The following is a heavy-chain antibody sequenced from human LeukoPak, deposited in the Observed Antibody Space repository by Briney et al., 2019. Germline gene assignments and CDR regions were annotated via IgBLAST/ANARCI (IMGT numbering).Heavy chain of an antibody. CDR1: GYTFTSYA. J-gene: IGHJ3*02. D-gene: IGHD6-19*01. Sequence: ASVKVSCKASGYTFTSYAMRWVRQAPGQGLEWMGIINPSGGSTSYAQKFQGRVTMTRDTSTSTVYMELSSLRSEDTAVYYCARDRSSAGAFDIWGQGTMVTVSS. V-gene: IGHV1-46*01. CDR2: INPSGGST. CDR3: ARDRSSAGAFDI.